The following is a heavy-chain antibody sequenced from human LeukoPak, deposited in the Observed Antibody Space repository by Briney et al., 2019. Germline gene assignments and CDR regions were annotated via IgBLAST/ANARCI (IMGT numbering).Heavy chain of an antibody. Sequence: GGSLRLSCAASGFTFSSYAMHWVRQAPGKGLEWVAVISYDGSNKCYADSVKGRFTISRDNSKNTLYLQMNSLRAEDTAVYYCASEEGIAAAGGDAFDIWGQGTMVTVSS. CDR3: ASEEGIAAAGGDAFDI. D-gene: IGHD6-13*01. J-gene: IGHJ3*02. CDR1: GFTFSSYA. V-gene: IGHV3-30-3*01. CDR2: ISYDGSNK.